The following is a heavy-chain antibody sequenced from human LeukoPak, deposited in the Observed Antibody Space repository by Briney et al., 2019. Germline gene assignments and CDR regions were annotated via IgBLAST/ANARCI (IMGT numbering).Heavy chain of an antibody. D-gene: IGHD3-10*01. Sequence: PGGSLRLSCAASGFTFSSYEMNWVRQAPGKGLEGVSYISSSGSIIHYADAVKGRFTTSRDNAKNSLHLQMNSLRAEDTAIYYCARVRGYGSESFDYWGQGTLVTVSS. V-gene: IGHV3-48*03. J-gene: IGHJ4*02. CDR2: ISSSGSII. CDR3: ARVRGYGSESFDY. CDR1: GFTFSSYE.